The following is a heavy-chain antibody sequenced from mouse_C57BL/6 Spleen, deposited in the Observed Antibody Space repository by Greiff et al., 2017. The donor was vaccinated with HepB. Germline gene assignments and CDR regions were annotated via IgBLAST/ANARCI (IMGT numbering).Heavy chain of an antibody. V-gene: IGHV1-75*01. D-gene: IGHD2-1*01. Sequence: QVQLKESGPELVKPGASVKISCKASGYTFTDYYINWVKQRPGQGLEWIGWIFPGSGSTYYNEKFKGKATLTVDKSSSTAYMLLSSLTSEDSAVYFCAREAYGNYLYYFDYWGQGTTLTVSS. CDR1: GYTFTDYY. J-gene: IGHJ2*01. CDR3: AREAYGNYLYYFDY. CDR2: IFPGSGST.